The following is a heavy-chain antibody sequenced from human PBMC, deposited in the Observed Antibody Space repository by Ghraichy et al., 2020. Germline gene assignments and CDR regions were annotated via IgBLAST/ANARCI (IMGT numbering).Heavy chain of an antibody. CDR3: ARMVGGRSYYDFWSGYKARGGMDV. CDR2: INHSGST. J-gene: IGHJ6*02. Sequence: SETLSLTCAVYGGSFSGYYWSWIRQPPGKGLEWIGEINHSGSTNYNPSLKSRVTISVDTYKNQFSLKLSSVTAADTAVYYCARMVGGRSYYDFWSGYKARGGMDVWGQGTTVTVSS. D-gene: IGHD3-3*01. CDR1: GGSFSGYY. V-gene: IGHV4-34*01.